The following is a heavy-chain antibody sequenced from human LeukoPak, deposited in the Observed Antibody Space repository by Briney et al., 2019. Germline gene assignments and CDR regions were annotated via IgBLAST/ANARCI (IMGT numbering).Heavy chain of an antibody. Sequence: PGGSLRLSCAASGFTVSSYGMSWVRQAPGKGPEWVSLVYSDSVTRYADSVQGRFTISRDNSKNTVSLQMNNLRVEDTAVYHCVRDRAEGRAWVEFDPWGQGILVTVSS. CDR2: VYSDSVT. J-gene: IGHJ5*02. CDR3: VRDRAEGRAWVEFDP. CDR1: GFTVSSYG. V-gene: IGHV3-66*02.